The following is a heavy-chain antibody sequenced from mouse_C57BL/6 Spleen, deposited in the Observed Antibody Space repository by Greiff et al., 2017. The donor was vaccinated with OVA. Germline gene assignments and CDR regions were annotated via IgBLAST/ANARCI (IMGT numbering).Heavy chain of an antibody. D-gene: IGHD2-1*01. CDR1: GYTFTDYY. CDR2: INPNNGGT. CDR3: ASSYGNPPGYAMDY. Sequence: VQLQQSGPELVKPGASVKISCKASGYTFTDYYMNWVKQSHGKSLEWIGDINPNNGGTSYNQKFKGKATLTVDKSSSTAYMELRSLTSEDSAVYYCASSYGNPPGYAMDYWGQGTSVTVSS. J-gene: IGHJ4*01. V-gene: IGHV1-26*01.